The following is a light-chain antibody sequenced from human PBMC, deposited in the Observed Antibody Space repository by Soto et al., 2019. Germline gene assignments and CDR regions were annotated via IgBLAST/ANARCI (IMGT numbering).Light chain of an antibody. CDR1: SSDVGGYNY. Sequence: QSALTQPASVSGSPGQSITISCTGTSSDVGGYNYVSWYQQHPGKAPKLMIYEVTNRPSGVSNRFSGSKSDNTASLTISGLQAEDEADYYCSSYTSRSTLYVFGTGTKLTVL. CDR2: EVT. J-gene: IGLJ1*01. V-gene: IGLV2-14*01. CDR3: SSYTSRSTLYV.